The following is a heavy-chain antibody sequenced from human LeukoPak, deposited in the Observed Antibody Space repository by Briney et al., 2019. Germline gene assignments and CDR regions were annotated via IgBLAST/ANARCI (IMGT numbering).Heavy chain of an antibody. J-gene: IGHJ4*02. Sequence: GGSLRLSCVASGFTFSNYWMHWIRQAPGKGLVWVSRITPDGSSTSSADSVKGRFTISRDNARNTLYLQMNSLRAEDTAAYYCTRDTYGEQDYWGQGALVTVSS. CDR1: GFTFSNYW. CDR2: ITPDGSST. D-gene: IGHD4-17*01. V-gene: IGHV3-74*01. CDR3: TRDTYGEQDY.